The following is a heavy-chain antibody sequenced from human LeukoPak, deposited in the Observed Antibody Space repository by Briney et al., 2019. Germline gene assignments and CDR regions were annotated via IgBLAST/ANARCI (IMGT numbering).Heavy chain of an antibody. CDR1: GGTFSSYA. V-gene: IGHV1-69*05. CDR3: ASSPRTMVRGAAFDI. CDR2: IIPIFGTA. J-gene: IGHJ3*02. Sequence: SVKVSCKASGGTFSSYAISWVRHAPGQGLEWMGRIIPIFGTANYAQKFQRRVTLTTDDSTSTAYMELSSLRSEDTAVYYCASSPRTMVRGAAFDIWGQGTMVTVSS. D-gene: IGHD3-10*01.